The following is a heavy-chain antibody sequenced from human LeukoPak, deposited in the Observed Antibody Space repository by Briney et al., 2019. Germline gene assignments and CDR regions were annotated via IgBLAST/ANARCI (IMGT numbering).Heavy chain of an antibody. J-gene: IGHJ4*02. V-gene: IGHV1-18*01. CDR1: GYTFTSYG. D-gene: IGHD2-2*01. CDR2: ISAYNGNT. CDR3: ATTSTGPKYCSSTSCYPQYYFDY. Sequence: ASVKVSCKASGYTFTSYGISWVRQAPGQGLEWMGWISAYNGNTNYAQKLQGRVTMTTDTSTSTAYMELRSLRSDDTAVYYCATTSTGPKYCSSTSCYPQYYFDYWGQGTLVTVSS.